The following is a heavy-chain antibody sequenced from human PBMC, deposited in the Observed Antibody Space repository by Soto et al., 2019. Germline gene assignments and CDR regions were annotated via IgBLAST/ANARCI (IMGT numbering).Heavy chain of an antibody. CDR1: GYSFTSYW. CDR3: AIVPLGYCSGGSCYSGNFDY. Sequence: GESLKISCKGSGYSFTSYWIGWVRQMPGKGLEWMGIIYPGDSDTRYSPSFQGQVTISADKSISTAYLQWSSLKASDTAMYYCAIVPLGYCSGGSCYSGNFDYWGQGTLVTVSS. V-gene: IGHV5-51*01. CDR2: IYPGDSDT. J-gene: IGHJ4*02. D-gene: IGHD2-15*01.